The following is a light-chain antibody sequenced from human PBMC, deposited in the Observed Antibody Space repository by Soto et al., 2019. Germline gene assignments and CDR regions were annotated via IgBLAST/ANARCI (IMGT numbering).Light chain of an antibody. CDR1: QGISSY. CDR3: QQLNSYLTIT. J-gene: IGKJ5*01. Sequence: DIQLTQSPSFLSASVGDRVNITCRASQGISSYLAWYQQKPGKAPKLLIYAASTLQSGVPSRFSGSGSGTEFTLTISSLQPEDFATYYCQQLNSYLTITFGQGTRLEIK. V-gene: IGKV1-9*01. CDR2: AAS.